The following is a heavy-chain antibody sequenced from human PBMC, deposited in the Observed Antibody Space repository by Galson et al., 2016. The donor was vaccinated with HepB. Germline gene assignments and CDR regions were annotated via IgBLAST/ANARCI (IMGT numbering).Heavy chain of an antibody. Sequence: QSGAEVKKPGESLRISCKGSGYTFTSYWIAWVRQMPGRGLEWMGVIYCGDSESRYSPSFQGQGTRSVGKSINTAYLQWRGLNASDTGMSFWARQLGRGCVGGDCHLDGFDIWGQGTMVTVSS. CDR2: IYCGDSES. V-gene: IGHV5-51*01. D-gene: IGHD2-21*02. CDR1: GYTFTSYW. CDR3: ARQLGRGCVGGDCHLDGFDI. J-gene: IGHJ3*02.